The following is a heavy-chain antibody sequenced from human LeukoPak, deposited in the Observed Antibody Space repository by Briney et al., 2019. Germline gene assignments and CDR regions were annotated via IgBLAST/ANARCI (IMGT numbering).Heavy chain of an antibody. J-gene: IGHJ4*02. D-gene: IGHD3-10*01. CDR1: GYSISSGYY. V-gene: IGHV4-38-2*02. Sequence: PSETLSLTCTVSGYSISSGYYWGWIRQPPGKGLEWIGSIYHSGSTYYNPSLKSRVTISVDTSKNQFSLKLSSVTAADTAVYYCARVGYFGSGNYYNDRGAFDYWGQGTLVTVSS. CDR3: ARVGYFGSGNYYNDRGAFDY. CDR2: IYHSGST.